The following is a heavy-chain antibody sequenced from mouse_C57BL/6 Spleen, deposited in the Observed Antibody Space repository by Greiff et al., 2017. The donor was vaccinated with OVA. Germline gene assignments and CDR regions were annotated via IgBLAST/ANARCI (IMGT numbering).Heavy chain of an antibody. V-gene: IGHV5-6*01. CDR2: ISSGGSYT. Sequence: EVQRVESGGDLVKPGGSLKLSCAASGFTFSSYGMSWVRQTPDKRLEWVATISSGGSYTYYPDSVKGRFTISRDNAKNTLYLQMSSLKSEDTAMYYCARHYYGSSYDMYYFDYWGQGTTLTVSS. CDR1: GFTFSSYG. CDR3: ARHYYGSSYDMYYFDY. D-gene: IGHD1-1*01. J-gene: IGHJ2*01.